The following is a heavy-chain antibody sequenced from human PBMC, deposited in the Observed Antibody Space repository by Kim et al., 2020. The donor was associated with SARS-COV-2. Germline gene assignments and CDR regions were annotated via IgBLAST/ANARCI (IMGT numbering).Heavy chain of an antibody. CDR3: VRGSDYGPFYFDS. CDR2: IYFTGDT. J-gene: IGHJ4*02. V-gene: IGHV4-31*03. D-gene: IGHD4-17*01. CDR1: RGSISSGGYY. Sequence: SETLSLTCSVSRGSISSGGYYWSWFRQHPGKALEWLGHIYFTGDTKSSPSVKSRLSISVDKSKNEYSLTLTSVTAADTAFYYCVRGSDYGPFYFDSWGRG.